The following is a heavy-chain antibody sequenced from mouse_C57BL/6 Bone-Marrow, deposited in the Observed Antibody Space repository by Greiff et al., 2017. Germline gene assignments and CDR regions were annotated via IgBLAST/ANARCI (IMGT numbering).Heavy chain of an antibody. CDR3: ASGYYGSGYCDY. CDR1: GYTFTSYG. CDR2: IYPRGSYT. Sequence: VQLQQSGAELVKPGASVKLSCKASGYTFTSYGMPWVKQRPGQGLEWIGEIYPRGSYTYYNDKFKGKATLTADKSSSTAYMQLRSLTSEDSAVEFCASGYYGSGYCDYWGTGTTVTVSS. D-gene: IGHD1-1*01. J-gene: IGHJ1*03. V-gene: IGHV1-81*01.